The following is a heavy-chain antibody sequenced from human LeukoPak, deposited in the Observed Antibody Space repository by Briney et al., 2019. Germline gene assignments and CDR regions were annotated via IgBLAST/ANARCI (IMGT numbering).Heavy chain of an antibody. CDR3: VKGNGGSYDY. CDR1: GFTFSSYA. J-gene: IGHJ4*02. Sequence: GRSLRLSCAASGFTFSSYALYWVRQAPGKGLEYVSTIKSDGDTTYYADSVKGRFTISRDNSKNTLYLQMSSLRAEDTAVYYCVKGNGGSYDYWGQGTLVTVSS. D-gene: IGHD1-26*01. CDR2: IKSDGDTT. V-gene: IGHV3-64D*06.